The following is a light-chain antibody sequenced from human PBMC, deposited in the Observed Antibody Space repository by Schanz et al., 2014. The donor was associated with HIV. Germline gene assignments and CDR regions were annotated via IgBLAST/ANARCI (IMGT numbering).Light chain of an antibody. J-gene: IGLJ3*02. CDR3: SSYTSSSTGV. CDR2: GVF. V-gene: IGLV2-14*03. Sequence: QSVLTQPASVSGSPGQSITISCTGTSSDVGYYKYVSWYQQHPGKAPKVVIYGVFDRPSGISNRFSGSKSGNTASLTISGLQPEDEADYYCSSYTSSSTGVFGGGTKLTVL. CDR1: SSDVGYYKY.